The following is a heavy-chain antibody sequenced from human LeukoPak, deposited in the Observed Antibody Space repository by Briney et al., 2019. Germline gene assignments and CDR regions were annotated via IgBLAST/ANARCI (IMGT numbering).Heavy chain of an antibody. J-gene: IGHJ4*02. CDR3: TTEVIY. CDR1: VFTFSEAW. Sequence: PGGSLRLSRAASVFTFSEAWMSGVRQAPGKGLEWVGRIKGKSEGGATDYAAFVKGRFSISREDSKNTLYLQMNSLKTEDTAVYYCTTEVIYWGQGTLVTVSS. CDR2: IKGKSEGGAT. V-gene: IGHV3-15*01.